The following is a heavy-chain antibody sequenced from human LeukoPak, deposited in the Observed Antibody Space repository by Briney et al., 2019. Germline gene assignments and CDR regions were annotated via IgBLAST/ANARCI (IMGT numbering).Heavy chain of an antibody. Sequence: SETLSLTCTVSGGSISSYYWSWIRQPPGKGLEWIGHIYYSGSTNYNPSLKSRVTISVDTSKNQFSLKLSSVTAADTAVYYCARVGDIVVVPAAVYFDYWGQGTLVTVSS. CDR1: GGSISSYY. J-gene: IGHJ4*02. D-gene: IGHD2-2*01. CDR3: ARVGDIVVVPAAVYFDY. CDR2: IYYSGST. V-gene: IGHV4-59*01.